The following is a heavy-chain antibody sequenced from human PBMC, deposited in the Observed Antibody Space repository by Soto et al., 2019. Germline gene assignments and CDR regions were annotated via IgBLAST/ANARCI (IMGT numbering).Heavy chain of an antibody. J-gene: IGHJ5*01. Sequence: GGSLRLSCAASGFTFRTFTMNWVRQAPGKGLEWVSGIIGGDGDKFYSDSVKGRFTISRDNSKDMLFLQMSSLRVDGTAVYYCAKDRDPDGIWTFDSWGQGTLVTVSS. V-gene: IGHV3-23*01. D-gene: IGHD3-9*01. CDR2: IIGGDGDK. CDR3: AKDRDPDGIWTFDS. CDR1: GFTFRTFT.